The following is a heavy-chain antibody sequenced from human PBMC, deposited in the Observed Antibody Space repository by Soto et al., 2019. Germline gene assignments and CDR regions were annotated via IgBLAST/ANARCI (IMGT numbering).Heavy chain of an antibody. D-gene: IGHD1-1*01. CDR1: GGTFSSYA. J-gene: IGHJ4*02. CDR3: ARSWNDGPLDY. CDR2: IVPFIGTP. V-gene: IGHV1-69*01. Sequence: QVQLVQSGAEVKKPGSSVKVSCKVSGGTFSSYAIGWVRQAPGQGLEWMGGIVPFIGTPNYAQKVQGRVTITADESTHTAYMELTSLRSEDTAVYYCARSWNDGPLDYWGQGTLLTVSS.